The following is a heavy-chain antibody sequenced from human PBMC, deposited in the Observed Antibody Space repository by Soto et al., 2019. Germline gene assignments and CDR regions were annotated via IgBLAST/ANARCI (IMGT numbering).Heavy chain of an antibody. Sequence: SETLSLTCTVSGGSVSSDSFYWSWIRQPPGKGLEWIGYIYDTGSTNYNPSPKSRVTISVDRSKNQFSLKLSSVTAADTAVYYCARSFYDSSGYYFDYWGQGTLVTVSS. CDR2: IYDTGST. J-gene: IGHJ4*02. V-gene: IGHV4-61*01. CDR3: ARSFYDSSGYYFDY. CDR1: GGSVSSDSFY. D-gene: IGHD3-22*01.